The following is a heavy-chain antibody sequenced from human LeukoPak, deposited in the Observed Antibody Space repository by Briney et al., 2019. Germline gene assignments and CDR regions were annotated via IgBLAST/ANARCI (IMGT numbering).Heavy chain of an antibody. D-gene: IGHD6-19*01. CDR3: ARVGDPLAVAGMGISSGRGMDV. V-gene: IGHV1-46*01. CDR1: GYTFTSYY. J-gene: IGHJ6*02. CDR2: INPSGGST. Sequence: ASVKVSCKASGYTFTSYYMHWVRQAPGQGLEWMGIINPSGGSTGYAQKFQGRVTMTRDTSTSTVYMELSSLRSEDTAVYYCARVGDPLAVAGMGISSGRGMDVWGQGTMVTVSS.